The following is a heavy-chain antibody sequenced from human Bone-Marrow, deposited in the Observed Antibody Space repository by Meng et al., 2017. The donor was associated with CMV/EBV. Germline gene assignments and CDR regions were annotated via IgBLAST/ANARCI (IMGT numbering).Heavy chain of an antibody. D-gene: IGHD6-19*01. V-gene: IGHV3-21*01. Sequence: GGSLRLSCSASGFTFSSYSMNWVRQAPGKGLEWVSSISGSTSYKYYADSVKGRFTISRDNAKNSLYLQMNSLRAEDTAVYYCANRLYWGQGTLVTVPS. CDR1: GFTFSSYS. J-gene: IGHJ4*02. CDR3: ANRLY. CDR2: ISGSTSYK.